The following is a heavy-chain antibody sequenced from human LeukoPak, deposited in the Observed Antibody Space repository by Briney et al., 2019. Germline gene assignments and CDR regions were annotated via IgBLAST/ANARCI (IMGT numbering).Heavy chain of an antibody. J-gene: IGHJ4*02. Sequence: SETLSLTCTVSGGSISSYYWSWIRQPAGKGLEWIGRIYTSGSTNYNPSLKSRVTISVDKSKNQFFLKLSSVTAADTAMYYCAKMGGSAPYFFDYWGQGTLVTVSS. D-gene: IGHD6-19*01. V-gene: IGHV4-4*07. CDR1: GGSISSYY. CDR3: AKMGGSAPYFFDY. CDR2: IYTSGST.